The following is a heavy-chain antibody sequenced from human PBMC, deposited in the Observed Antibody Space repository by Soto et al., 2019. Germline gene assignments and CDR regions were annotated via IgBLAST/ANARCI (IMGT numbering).Heavy chain of an antibody. CDR1: GGSISSGGYY. CDR3: ARGSGPDFDL. J-gene: IGHJ2*01. Sequence: TLSLPCTVSGGSISSGGYYWSWIRQHPGKGLEWIGYIYYSGSTYYNPSLKSRVTISVDTSKNQFSLKLSSVTAADTAVYYCARGSGPDFDLWGRGTLVTVSS. V-gene: IGHV4-31*03. CDR2: IYYSGST.